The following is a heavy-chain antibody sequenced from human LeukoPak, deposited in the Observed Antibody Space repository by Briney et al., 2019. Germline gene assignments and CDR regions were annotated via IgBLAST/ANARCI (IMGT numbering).Heavy chain of an antibody. CDR1: GFTFDDYG. J-gene: IGHJ4*02. V-gene: IGHV3-20*04. CDR3: ARVIAAAGIFDY. CDR2: INWNGGST. Sequence: GGSLRLSCAASGFTFDDYGMSWVRQAPGKGLEWVSGINWNGGSTGYADSVKGRFTISRDNAKNTLYLQMNSLRAEDTAVYYCARVIAAAGIFDYWGQGTLVTVSS. D-gene: IGHD6-13*01.